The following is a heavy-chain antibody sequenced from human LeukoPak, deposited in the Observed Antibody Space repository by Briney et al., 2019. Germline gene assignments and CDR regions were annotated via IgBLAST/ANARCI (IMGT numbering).Heavy chain of an antibody. CDR3: AREPTYSSSLDY. CDR1: GFTFSSYA. Sequence: GGSLRLSCTASGFTFSSYALSWVRQAPGKGLEWVSLISAGGGSIYYIDSVKGRFIISRDNSKNTLYLQMNSLRPEDTAVYYCAREPTYSSSLDYWGQGTLVTVSS. D-gene: IGHD6-6*01. CDR2: ISAGGGSI. V-gene: IGHV3-23*01. J-gene: IGHJ4*02.